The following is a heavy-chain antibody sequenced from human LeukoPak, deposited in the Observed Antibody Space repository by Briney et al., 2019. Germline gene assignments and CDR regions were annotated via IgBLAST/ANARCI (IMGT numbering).Heavy chain of an antibody. V-gene: IGHV5-51*01. CDR2: IHPGDSSV. Sequence: GESLKISCKASGYSFTSYLIAWVRQMPGKGLEWMGIIHPGDSSVRYSPSFQGQVTVSVDQSITTAYLQWTSLKASDTAMYYCARHGRSGSFPYSDSWGQGTLVTVSS. CDR1: GYSFTSYL. D-gene: IGHD1-26*01. J-gene: IGHJ4*02. CDR3: ARHGRSGSFPYSDS.